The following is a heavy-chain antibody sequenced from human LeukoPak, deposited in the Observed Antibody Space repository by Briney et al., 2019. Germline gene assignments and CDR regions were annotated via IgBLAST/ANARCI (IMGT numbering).Heavy chain of an antibody. CDR1: GYTFTGYY. D-gene: IGHD6-13*01. CDR3: ARGTSGYSSSWYSY. CDR2: INPNSGGT. Sequence: ASVKVSCKASGYTFTGYYMHWVRQAPGQGLEWMGRINPNSGGTNYAQKFQGRVTMTRDTSISTAYMELSRLRSDDTAVYYCARGTSGYSSSWYSYWGQGTLVTVSS. J-gene: IGHJ4*02. V-gene: IGHV1-2*06.